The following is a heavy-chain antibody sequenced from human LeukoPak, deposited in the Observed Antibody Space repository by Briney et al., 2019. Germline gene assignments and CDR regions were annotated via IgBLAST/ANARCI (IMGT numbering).Heavy chain of an antibody. CDR1: GFTFSSYA. CDR2: ISCDGSNK. V-gene: IGHV3-30-3*02. J-gene: IGHJ4*02. D-gene: IGHD6-6*01. CDR3: AKLGGSSSSLSLLAANFDY. Sequence: PGGSLRLSCAASGFTFSSYAMHWVRQAPGKGLEWVAVISCDGSNKYYADSVKGRFTISRDNSKNTLYLQMNSLRAEDTAVYYCAKLGGSSSSLSLLAANFDYWGQGTLVTVSS.